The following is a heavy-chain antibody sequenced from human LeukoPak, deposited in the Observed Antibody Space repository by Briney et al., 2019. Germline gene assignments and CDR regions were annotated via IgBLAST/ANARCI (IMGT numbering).Heavy chain of an antibody. J-gene: IGHJ6*03. V-gene: IGHV4-59*01. D-gene: IGHD2-2*01. CDR1: GDSISSYY. Sequence: SETLSLTCTVSGDSISSYYWGWIRQPPGEGLDWSGYIYDIRSTNFNPSFTSRVTMSVDTSKNQFSLRLSSVTAADTAVYFCVRSPRDCSSTSCRYMDVWGKGTTVTVSS. CDR3: VRSPRDCSSTSCRYMDV. CDR2: IYDIRST.